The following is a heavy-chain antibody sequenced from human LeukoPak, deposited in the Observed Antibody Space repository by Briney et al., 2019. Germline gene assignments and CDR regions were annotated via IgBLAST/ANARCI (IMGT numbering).Heavy chain of an antibody. J-gene: IGHJ4*02. CDR3: ARGQKSALTYGSGTYAYYFDY. CDR2: MNPNSGNT. D-gene: IGHD3-10*01. CDR1: GYTFTSYD. Sequence: RASVKVSCKSSGYTFTSYDIDWVRQATGQGLEWMGLMNPNSGNTGYAQKFSGRVTMTRNTSISTAYMELSSLRSEDTAVYYCARGQKSALTYGSGTYAYYFDYWGQGTLVTVSS. V-gene: IGHV1-8*01.